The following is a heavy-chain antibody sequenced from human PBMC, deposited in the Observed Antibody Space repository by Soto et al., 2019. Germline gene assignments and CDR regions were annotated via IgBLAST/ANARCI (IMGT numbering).Heavy chain of an antibody. D-gene: IGHD6-13*01. V-gene: IGHV3-64*01. CDR1: GVTFSNYE. Sequence: EAQLVESGGGLVRPGGSLRLSCAASGVTFSNYEMHWVRQAPGKGLEYVSGISNNGAHTDYAKSVKGRFTISRDNSENTLYLQMGSLRAEDMALYYCARRGYGSRWPNVYMDVWGKGTTVTVSS. CDR2: ISNNGAHT. J-gene: IGHJ6*03. CDR3: ARRGYGSRWPNVYMDV.